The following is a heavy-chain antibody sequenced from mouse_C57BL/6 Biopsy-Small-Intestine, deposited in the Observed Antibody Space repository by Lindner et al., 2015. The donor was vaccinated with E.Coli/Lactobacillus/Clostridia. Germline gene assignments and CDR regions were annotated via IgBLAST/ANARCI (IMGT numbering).Heavy chain of an antibody. CDR1: GYTFTSYS. V-gene: IGHV1-4*02. CDR3: ARGVRFRESTTSLDY. CDR2: ISGFAPNTGYGQQPNT. Sequence: SVKVSCKASGYTFTSYSVAWVRQAPGQGLEWMGWISGFAPNTGYGQQPNTDYAPKFQDRLTMTADTSTRTAYMELKSLTPDDTAVYFCARGVRFRESTTSLDYWGQGTLITVSP. J-gene: IGHJ3*01. D-gene: IGHD1-1*01.